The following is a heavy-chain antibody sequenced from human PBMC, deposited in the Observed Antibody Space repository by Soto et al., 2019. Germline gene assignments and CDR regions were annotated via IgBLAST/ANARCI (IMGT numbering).Heavy chain of an antibody. CDR2: ISYSGST. V-gene: IGHV4-59*02. J-gene: IGHJ5*02. CDR1: GGSVTTYY. Sequence: PSETLSLTCTVTGGSVTTYYWSWIRQPPGKGLEWIGHISYSGSTNYNPSLKSRVTISVDSSTNQFSLKLRSVSAADTAVYFCARAQGFHSHNWFHPSGQGALVTVSS. D-gene: IGHD2-21*01. CDR3: ARAQGFHSHNWFHP.